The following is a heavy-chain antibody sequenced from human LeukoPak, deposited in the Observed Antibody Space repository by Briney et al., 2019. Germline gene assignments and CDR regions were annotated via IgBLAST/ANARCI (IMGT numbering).Heavy chain of an antibody. D-gene: IGHD2-2*02. CDR1: GYSFTSYW. Sequence: GESQKISCKGSGYSFTSYWISWVRQMPGKGLEWMGRIDPSDSYTNYSPSFQGHVTISADKSISTAYLQWSSLKASDTAMYYCARLGVVPAAIPDYWGQGTLVTVSS. CDR2: IDPSDSYT. V-gene: IGHV5-10-1*01. CDR3: ARLGVVPAAIPDY. J-gene: IGHJ4*02.